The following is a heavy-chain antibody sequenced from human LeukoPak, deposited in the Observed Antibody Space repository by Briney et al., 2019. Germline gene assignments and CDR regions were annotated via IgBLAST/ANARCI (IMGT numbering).Heavy chain of an antibody. D-gene: IGHD6-19*01. CDR2: ISHDGNNK. CDR1: GFPFSDYG. V-gene: IGHV3-30*03. Sequence: PGRSLRPSCAASGFPFSDYGMYWVRQAPGKGLEWLAVISHDGNNKYYADSVKGRITISRDNSMNTLYLQMNSLRAEDTAVYYCARVQKGQWLVMDLDYWGQGTLVTVSS. J-gene: IGHJ4*02. CDR3: ARVQKGQWLVMDLDY.